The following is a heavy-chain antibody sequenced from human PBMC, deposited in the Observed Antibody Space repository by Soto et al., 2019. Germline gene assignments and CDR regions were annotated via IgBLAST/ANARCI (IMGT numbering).Heavy chain of an antibody. CDR3: ARPQLRYFDWLSFDY. CDR2: ISYDGSNK. Sequence: TGGSLRLSCAASGFTFSSYAMHWVRQAPGKGLEWVAVISYDGSNKYYADSVKGRFTISRDNSKNTLYLQMNSLRAEDTAVYYCARPQLRYFDWLSFDYWGQG. J-gene: IGHJ4*02. CDR1: GFTFSSYA. V-gene: IGHV3-30-3*01. D-gene: IGHD3-9*01.